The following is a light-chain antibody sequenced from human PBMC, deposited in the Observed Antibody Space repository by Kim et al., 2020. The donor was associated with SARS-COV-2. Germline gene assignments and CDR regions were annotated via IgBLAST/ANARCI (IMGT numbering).Light chain of an antibody. Sequence: GTNTPLPFRAPQLICPSYLPWSQQKPGQPPRLVLYRASRRATCIPDRCSGSGSGTDFTLTISRLEPEDLAVYYCQQYSSTPWTFGQGTKLEI. V-gene: IGKV3-20*01. CDR1: QLICPSY. CDR3: QQYSSTPWT. CDR2: RAS. J-gene: IGKJ2*01.